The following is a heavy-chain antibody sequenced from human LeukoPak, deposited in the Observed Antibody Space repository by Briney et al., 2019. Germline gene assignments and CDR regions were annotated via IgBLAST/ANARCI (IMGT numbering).Heavy chain of an antibody. CDR3: ARGRGGSYFPIDY. J-gene: IGHJ4*02. CDR1: GFTVSSNY. V-gene: IGHV3-53*01. D-gene: IGHD3-10*01. Sequence: GGSLRLSCAASGFTVSSNYMSWVRQAPGKGLEWVSVIYSGGSTHYADSVKGRFTISRDNSKNTQYLQMNSLRAEDTAVYYCARGRGGSYFPIDYWGQGTLVTVSS. CDR2: IYSGGST.